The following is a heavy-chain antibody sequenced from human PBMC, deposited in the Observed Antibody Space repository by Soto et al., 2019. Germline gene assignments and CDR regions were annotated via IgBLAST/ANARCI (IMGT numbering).Heavy chain of an antibody. Sequence: EVHLVESGGDLVQPGGSLRLSCAASGFSFSSFSMNWVRQAPGKGLEWVSYISGSGTTTYYADSVKGRFTISRDNAKNSLYLQMNSLQAEDTAVYYCVRLGDYGSGSYWGQGTLVTVSS. D-gene: IGHD3-10*01. J-gene: IGHJ4*02. CDR1: GFSFSSFS. CDR3: VRLGDYGSGSY. V-gene: IGHV3-48*04. CDR2: ISGSGTTT.